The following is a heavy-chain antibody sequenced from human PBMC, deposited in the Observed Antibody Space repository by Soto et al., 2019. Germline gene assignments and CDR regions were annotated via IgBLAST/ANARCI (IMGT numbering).Heavy chain of an antibody. V-gene: IGHV3-21*01. CDR2: ISSSSSYI. J-gene: IGHJ6*02. CDR1: GFTFSSYS. Sequence: GGSLRLSCAASGFTFSSYSMNWVRQAPGKGLEWVSSISSSSSYIYYADSVKGRFTISRDNAKNSLYLQMNSLRAEDTAVYYCARDNLVVVAASPHYYYYGMDVWGQGTTVTVSS. D-gene: IGHD2-15*01. CDR3: ARDNLVVVAASPHYYYYGMDV.